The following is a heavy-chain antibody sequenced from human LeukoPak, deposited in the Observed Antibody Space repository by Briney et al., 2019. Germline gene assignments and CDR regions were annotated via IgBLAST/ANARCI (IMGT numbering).Heavy chain of an antibody. D-gene: IGHD6-6*01. CDR2: IWYDGINK. J-gene: IGHJ4*02. Sequence: GGSLRLSCSASGFTFSSYGMHWVRQAPGRGLEWEAAIWYDGINKYYADSVKGRFTISRDTSKSTLYLQMTSLRAEDTAVYYCARDAPAFGFYSSSLGYWGQGTLVTVSS. V-gene: IGHV3-33*01. CDR3: ARDAPAFGFYSSSLGY. CDR1: GFTFSSYG.